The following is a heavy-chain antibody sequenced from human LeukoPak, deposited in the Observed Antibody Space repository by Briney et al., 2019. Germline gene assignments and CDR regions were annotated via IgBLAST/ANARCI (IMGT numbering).Heavy chain of an antibody. Sequence: GASVKVSCKASGYTFTGYYMHWVRQAPGQGLEWMGWINPNSGGTNYAQKFQGRVTMTRDTSISTAYMELSRLRSDDTAVYYCARMYYYDSSGYYGGFDYWGQGTLVTVSS. V-gene: IGHV1-2*02. J-gene: IGHJ4*02. CDR3: ARMYYYDSSGYYGGFDY. CDR1: GYTFTGYY. CDR2: INPNSGGT. D-gene: IGHD3-22*01.